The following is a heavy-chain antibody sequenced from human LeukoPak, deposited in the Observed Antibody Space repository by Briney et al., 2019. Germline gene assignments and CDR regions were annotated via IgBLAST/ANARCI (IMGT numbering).Heavy chain of an antibody. D-gene: IGHD2-2*01. CDR2: INHSGST. Sequence: SETLSLTCALYVESFSGYYWSWIRRPPGKGLEWIGEINHSGSTNYNPSLKSRVTISVDTSKNQFSLKLSSVTAADTAVYYCARLGPTRAFDIWGQGTMVTVSS. J-gene: IGHJ3*02. V-gene: IGHV4-34*01. CDR1: VESFSGYY. CDR3: ARLGPTRAFDI.